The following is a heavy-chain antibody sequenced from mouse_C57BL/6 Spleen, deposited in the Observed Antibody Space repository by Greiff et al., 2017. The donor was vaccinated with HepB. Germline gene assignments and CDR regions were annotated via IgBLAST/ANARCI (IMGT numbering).Heavy chain of an antibody. J-gene: IGHJ2*01. Sequence: EVQLQQSGPGLVKPSQSLSLTCSVTGYSITSGYYWNWIRQFPGNKLEWMGYISYDGSNNYNPSLKNRISITRDTSKNQFFLKLNSVTTEDTATYYCARGSTTVVAPFDYWGQGTTLTVSS. CDR1: GYSITSGYY. V-gene: IGHV3-6*01. CDR2: ISYDGSN. CDR3: ARGSTTVVAPFDY. D-gene: IGHD1-1*01.